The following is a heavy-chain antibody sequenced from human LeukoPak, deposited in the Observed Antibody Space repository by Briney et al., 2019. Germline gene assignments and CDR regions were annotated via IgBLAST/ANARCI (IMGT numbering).Heavy chain of an antibody. Sequence: GGSLRLSCAASGYTFSSYSINWVRQAPGKGLEWVSSISVRSNYIYYADSVRGRFRISRDDARDSLYLQMNSLRAEDTAVYYCVILRRNSDTSGFYYYYDFWGQGTLVTVS. CDR1: GYTFSSYS. CDR3: VILRRNSDTSGFYYYYDF. V-gene: IGHV3-21*01. D-gene: IGHD3-22*01. J-gene: IGHJ4*02. CDR2: ISVRSNYI.